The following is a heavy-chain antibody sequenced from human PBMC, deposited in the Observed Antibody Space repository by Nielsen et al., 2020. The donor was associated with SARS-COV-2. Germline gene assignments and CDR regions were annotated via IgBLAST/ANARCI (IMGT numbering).Heavy chain of an antibody. V-gene: IGHV3-30*14. J-gene: IGHJ3*02. CDR2: ISYNGDNK. Sequence: GESLKISCAASGFTFSGYAMHWVRQAPGKGLEWVAFISYNGDNKYYADSVKGRFTISRDNSKNTLYLQMNSLRAEDTAVYYCAGAPRLGGAFDIWGQGTMVTVSS. CDR1: GFTFSGYA. CDR3: AGAPRLGGAFDI. D-gene: IGHD1-26*01.